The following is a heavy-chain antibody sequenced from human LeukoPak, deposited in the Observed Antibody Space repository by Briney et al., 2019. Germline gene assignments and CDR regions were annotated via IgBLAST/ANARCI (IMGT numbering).Heavy chain of an antibody. V-gene: IGHV1-8*03. Sequence: ASVKVSCKASGYTFTSYDINWVRRATGQGLEWMGWMNPNSGNTGYAQKFQGRVTITRNTSISTAYMELSSLRSEDTAVYYCARGNVLLRFGELSHFDYWGQGTLVTVSS. CDR3: ARGNVLLRFGELSHFDY. CDR2: MNPNSGNT. J-gene: IGHJ4*02. CDR1: GYTFTSYD. D-gene: IGHD3-10*01.